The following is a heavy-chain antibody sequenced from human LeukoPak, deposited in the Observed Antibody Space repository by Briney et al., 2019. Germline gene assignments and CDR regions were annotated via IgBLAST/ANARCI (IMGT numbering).Heavy chain of an antibody. CDR3: ARTISISVYGMDV. CDR2: IYSGGST. Sequence: PSETPSLTCTVSGGSISSYYWSWVRQAPGKGLEWVSGIYSGGSTYYADSVKGRFTISRDNSKNTLYLQMNSLRAEDTAVYYCARTISISVYGMDVWGQGTTVTVS. D-gene: IGHD3-3*02. V-gene: IGHV3-66*01. J-gene: IGHJ6*02. CDR1: GGSISSYY.